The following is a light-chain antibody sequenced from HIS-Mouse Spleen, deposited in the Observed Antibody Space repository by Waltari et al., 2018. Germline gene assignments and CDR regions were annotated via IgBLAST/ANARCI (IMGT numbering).Light chain of an antibody. CDR2: EGS. CDR1: SSYVGSSHL. V-gene: IGLV2-23*01. Sequence: QSALTQPASVSGSPGQSITISCTGTSSYVGSSHLVPWYQQHPGKAPKLMIYEGSKRPSGVSNRFSGSKSGNTASLTISGLQAEDEADYYCCSYAGSSTWVFGGGTKLTVL. J-gene: IGLJ3*02. CDR3: CSYAGSSTWV.